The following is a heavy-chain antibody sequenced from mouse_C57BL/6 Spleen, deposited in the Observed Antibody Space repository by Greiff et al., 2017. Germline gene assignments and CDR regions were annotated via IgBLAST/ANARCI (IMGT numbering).Heavy chain of an antibody. V-gene: IGHV1-64*01. J-gene: IGHJ4*01. Sequence: QVQLKQPGAELVKPGASVKLSCKASGYTFTSYWMHWVKQRPGQGLEWIGKIHPNSGSTNYNEKFKSKATLTVDKSSSTAYMQLSSLTSEDSAVYDCARYDYDGAMDYWGQGTSVTVSS. D-gene: IGHD2-4*01. CDR2: IHPNSGST. CDR1: GYTFTSYW. CDR3: ARYDYDGAMDY.